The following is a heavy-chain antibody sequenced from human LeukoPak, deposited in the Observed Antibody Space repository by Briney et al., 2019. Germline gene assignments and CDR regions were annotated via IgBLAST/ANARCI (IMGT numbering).Heavy chain of an antibody. CDR3: TRDRAGTQSWVEFDL. D-gene: IGHD3-10*01. CDR1: GFSVSSTY. CDR2: IYTSGST. J-gene: IGHJ5*02. V-gene: IGHV3-66*03. Sequence: GGSLRLTCAASGFSVSSTYMSWVRQAPGRGLEWVSLIYTSGSTFYADSVMGRFTISRDNSKNTLFLQMNSLRAEDSAVYYCTRDRAGTQSWVEFDLWGQGTLVTVSS.